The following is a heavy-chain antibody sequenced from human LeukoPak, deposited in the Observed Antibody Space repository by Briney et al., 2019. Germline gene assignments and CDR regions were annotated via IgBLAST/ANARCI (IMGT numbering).Heavy chain of an antibody. J-gene: IGHJ4*02. CDR1: GFTFSSYS. D-gene: IGHD6-13*01. CDR3: ARERSSWYFDY. Sequence: GGSLRLSCAASGFTFSSYSMSWVRQAPGKGLEWVSYISSSSSTIYYADSVKGRFTISRDNAKNSLYLQMNSLRAEDAAVYYCARERSSWYFDYWGQGTLVTVSS. V-gene: IGHV3-48*04. CDR2: ISSSSSTI.